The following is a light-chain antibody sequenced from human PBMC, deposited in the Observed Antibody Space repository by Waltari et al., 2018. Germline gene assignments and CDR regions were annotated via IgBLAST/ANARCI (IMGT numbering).Light chain of an antibody. V-gene: IGKV3-20*01. Sequence: EDVLTQSPATLSLSPGERATLSCRASQSVSRSRIAWYLHKPGQAPRLLIYGASGRATGIPDRFSGSGSGTDFSLTISRVEPEDFAVYYCQQFGSAVMYTFGQGTKLEIK. CDR1: QSVSRSR. J-gene: IGKJ2*01. CDR3: QQFGSAVMYT. CDR2: GAS.